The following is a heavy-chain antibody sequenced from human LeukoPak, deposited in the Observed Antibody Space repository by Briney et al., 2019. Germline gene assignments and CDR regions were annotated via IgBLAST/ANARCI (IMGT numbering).Heavy chain of an antibody. Sequence: SETLSLTCTVSGGSVSGGGYYWNWIRQHPGKGLEWIGFTSYSEGTYYNPSLMSRITISVDRSQNQFSLKMRDVTAADTAVYFCATADWESFYFDSWGQGALVAVSS. D-gene: IGHD1-26*01. V-gene: IGHV4-31*03. J-gene: IGHJ4*02. CDR2: TSYSEGT. CDR1: GGSVSGGGYY. CDR3: ATADWESFYFDS.